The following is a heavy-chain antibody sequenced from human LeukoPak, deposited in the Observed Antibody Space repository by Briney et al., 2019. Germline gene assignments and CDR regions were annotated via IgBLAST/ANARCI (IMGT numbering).Heavy chain of an antibody. Sequence: SETLSLTCAVYGGAFSTYYWGWIRQSPRKGLEWIAEINHRGDTNYNPSVKSRVTISVDTSKNQFSLKVTSLTAADTAVYYCARGPTISETGYFDYWGQGTLVTVSS. D-gene: IGHD1-1*01. CDR1: GGAFSTYY. V-gene: IGHV4-34*01. CDR2: INHRGDT. CDR3: ARGPTISETGYFDY. J-gene: IGHJ4*03.